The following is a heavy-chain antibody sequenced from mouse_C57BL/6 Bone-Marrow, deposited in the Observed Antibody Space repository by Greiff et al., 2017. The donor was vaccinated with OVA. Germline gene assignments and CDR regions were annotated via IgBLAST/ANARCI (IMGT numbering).Heavy chain of an antibody. V-gene: IGHV1-47*01. CDR2: FHPYNDDT. J-gene: IGHJ2*01. CDR1: GYTFTTYP. D-gene: IGHD2-4*01. CDR3: AREGLRRGGLAY. Sequence: VQLQESGAGLVKPGASVKMSCKASGYTFTTYPIEWMKQNHGKSLEWIGNFHPYNDDTKYNEKFKGKATLTVEKSSSTVYLELSRLTSDDSAVYYCAREGLRRGGLAYWGQGTTLTVSS.